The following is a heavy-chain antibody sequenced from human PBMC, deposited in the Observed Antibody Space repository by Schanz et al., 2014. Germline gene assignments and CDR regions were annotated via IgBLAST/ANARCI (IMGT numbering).Heavy chain of an antibody. CDR2: MNESHSTI. Sequence: EVQLVESGGGLVQPGGSLRLSCAASGFVFGDYYMTWIRQARGKGLEWVSAMNESHSTIYYADSVRGRFTISRDNSKNTLYLQMNSLRAEDTAVYYCAKGRFGELSAFDIWGQGTMVTVSS. CDR3: AKGRFGELSAFDI. V-gene: IGHV3-23*04. J-gene: IGHJ3*02. D-gene: IGHD3-10*01. CDR1: GFVFGDYY.